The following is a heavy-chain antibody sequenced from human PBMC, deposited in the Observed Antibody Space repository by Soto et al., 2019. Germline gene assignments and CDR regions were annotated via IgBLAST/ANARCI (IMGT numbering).Heavy chain of an antibody. V-gene: IGHV3-33*01. J-gene: IGHJ3*02. Sequence: QVQLVESGGGVVQPGRSLRLSCAASGFTFSSYGMHWVRQAPGKGLEWVAVIWYDGSNKYYADSVKGRFTISRDNSKNTLYLQMNSLRAEDTAVYYCARVCRQWLYYDAFDIWGQGTMVTVSS. D-gene: IGHD6-19*01. CDR1: GFTFSSYG. CDR3: ARVCRQWLYYDAFDI. CDR2: IWYDGSNK.